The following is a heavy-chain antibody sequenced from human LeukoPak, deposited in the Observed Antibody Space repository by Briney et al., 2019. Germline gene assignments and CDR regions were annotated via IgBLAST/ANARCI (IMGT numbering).Heavy chain of an antibody. CDR1: GGTFLSYA. D-gene: IGHD1-14*01. J-gene: IGHJ6*03. CDR3: ARARFLVLAGNRPYFYYIDV. Sequence: SVKVSCKSSGGTFLSYAFHWVRQAPGQGLDWMGRIVHVFGRTNYPQKFQGGGTVTPDGATGKVFLDPNGLCAADTAVYFCARARFLVLAGNRPYFYYIDVWGSGTTVTVSS. CDR2: IVHVFGRT. V-gene: IGHV1-69*01.